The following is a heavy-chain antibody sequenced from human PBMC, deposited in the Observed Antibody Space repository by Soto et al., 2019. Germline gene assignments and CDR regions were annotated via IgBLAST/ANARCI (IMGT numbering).Heavy chain of an antibody. J-gene: IGHJ1*01. V-gene: IGHV4-4*02. CDR1: GDSISSRKW. CDR2: IYHTGTT. CDR3: VTGSGWYRAAYFQH. Sequence: QVQLQESGPGLVKPSGTLSLTCAVSGDSISSRKWWSWVRQPPGKGLQWIGEIYHTGTTNNNPSLKGRLTISVDKSKNQFSLKLTSVTAADTAVYYWVTGSGWYRAAYFQHWGQGTLVTVSS. D-gene: IGHD6-19*01.